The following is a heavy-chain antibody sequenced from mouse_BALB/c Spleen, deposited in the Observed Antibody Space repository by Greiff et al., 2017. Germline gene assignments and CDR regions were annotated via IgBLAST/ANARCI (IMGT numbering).Heavy chain of an antibody. J-gene: IGHJ3*01. CDR1: GFNIKDTY. CDR3: ARGGYDSRSSFAY. CDR2: IDPANGNT. D-gene: IGHD1-1*01. Sequence: VQLQQSGAELVKPGASVKLSCTASGFNIKDTYMHWVKQRPEQGLEWIGRIDPANGNTKYDPKFQGKATITADTSSNTAYLQSSSLTSEDTAVYYCARGGYDSRSSFAYWGQGTLVTVAA. V-gene: IGHV14-3*02.